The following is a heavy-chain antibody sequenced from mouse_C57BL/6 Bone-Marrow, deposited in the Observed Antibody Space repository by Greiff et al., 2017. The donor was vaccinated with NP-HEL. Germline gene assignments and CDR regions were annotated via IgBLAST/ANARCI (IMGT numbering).Heavy chain of an antibody. J-gene: IGHJ2*01. CDR1: GFTFSDAW. CDR3: RARNFDY. V-gene: IGHV6-6*01. CDR2: IRNKANNHAT. Sequence: DVMLVESGGGLVQPGGSMKLSCAASGFTFSDAWMDWVRQSPEKGLEWIAEIRNKANNHATYYAESVKGRFTISRDNSKSSVYLKMNSLRAEETGIYYCRARNFDYWGKGTTLTVSS.